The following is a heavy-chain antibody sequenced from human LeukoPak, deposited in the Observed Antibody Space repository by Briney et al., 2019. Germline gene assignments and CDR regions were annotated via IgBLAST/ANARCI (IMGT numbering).Heavy chain of an antibody. CDR2: SSGSGGST. D-gene: IGHD1-14*01. V-gene: IGHV3-23*01. CDR1: GFTFRLYA. Sequence: GGSLTLSRAVSGFTFRLYAIRWHPQAPGKGLELFSASSGSGGSTYYADSVKRRFTSSRVSSKNKLYLQMNSLRAEDTAVYYCAKSAEAHVDQFCNFWGQGTLVTVSS. CDR3: AKSAEAHVDQFCNF. J-gene: IGHJ4*02.